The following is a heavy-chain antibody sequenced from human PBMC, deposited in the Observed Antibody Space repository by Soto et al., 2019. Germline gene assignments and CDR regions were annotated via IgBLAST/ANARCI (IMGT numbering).Heavy chain of an antibody. CDR3: ARSGIYYDISTGQLYYYYGMDV. V-gene: IGHV4-59*01. J-gene: IGHJ6*02. CDR1: GGSISSYY. Sequence: XETLSLTCTVSGGSISSYYWSWIRQPPGKGLEWIGCIYYSGSTNYNPSLKSRVTISVDTSKNQFSLKLSSVTAADTAVYYCARSGIYYDISTGQLYYYYGMDVWGQGTTVTVSS. D-gene: IGHD3-9*01. CDR2: IYYSGST.